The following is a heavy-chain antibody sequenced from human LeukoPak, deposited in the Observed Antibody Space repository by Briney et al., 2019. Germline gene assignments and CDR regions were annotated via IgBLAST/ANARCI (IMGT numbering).Heavy chain of an antibody. V-gene: IGHV1-18*01. CDR3: ARAGYCSGTSCYIGDY. D-gene: IGHD2-2*02. CDR2: ISAYNGNT. CDR1: GYTFTSYG. J-gene: IGHJ4*01. Sequence: ASVKVSCKASGYTFTSYGISWVRQAPGQGLEWMGWISAYNGNTNYAQKLQGRVTMTTDTSTSTAYMELRSLRSDDTAVYYCARAGYCSGTSCYIGDYWGHGTLVTVSS.